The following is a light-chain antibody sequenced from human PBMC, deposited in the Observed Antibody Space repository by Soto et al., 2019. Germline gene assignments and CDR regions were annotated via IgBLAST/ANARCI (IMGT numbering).Light chain of an antibody. CDR2: EGS. CDR3: CSYAGSSTHVV. V-gene: IGLV2-23*01. Sequence: QSVLTQPASVSGSPGQSITISCTGSSSDVGGYHYVSWYQQYPGKAPKLMIYEGSKRPSGVSNRFSGSKSGNTASLTISGLQAEDEADYYCCSYAGSSTHVVFGGGTKLTVL. CDR1: SSDVGGYHY. J-gene: IGLJ2*01.